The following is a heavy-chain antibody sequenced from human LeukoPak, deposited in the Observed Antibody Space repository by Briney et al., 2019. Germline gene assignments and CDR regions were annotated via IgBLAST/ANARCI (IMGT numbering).Heavy chain of an antibody. CDR2: MYHSGIT. D-gene: IGHD3-10*01. CDR3: ARLTPGKNWFDP. J-gene: IGHJ5*02. Sequence: PSETLSLTCAVSGYSINSAYYWGWIRQPPGKELEWIASMYHSGITYYNSSLKSRATISVDTSKNQFSLKLNSVTAADTSVYYCARLTPGKNWFDPWGHGTLVTVSS. V-gene: IGHV4-38-2*01. CDR1: GYSINSAYY.